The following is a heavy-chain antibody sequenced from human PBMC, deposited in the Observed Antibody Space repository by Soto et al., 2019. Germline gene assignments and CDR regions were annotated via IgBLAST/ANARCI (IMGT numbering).Heavy chain of an antibody. V-gene: IGHV3-30-3*01. J-gene: IGHJ4*02. D-gene: IGHD1-26*01. CDR1: GFTFSSYA. CDR2: ISYDGSNK. Sequence: GGSLRLSCAASGFTFSSYAMHWVRQAPGKGLEWVAVISYDGSNKYYADSVKGRFTISRDNSKNTLYLQMNSLRAEDTAVYYCARDWAKWELLGYFDYWGQGTLVTVSS. CDR3: ARDWAKWELLGYFDY.